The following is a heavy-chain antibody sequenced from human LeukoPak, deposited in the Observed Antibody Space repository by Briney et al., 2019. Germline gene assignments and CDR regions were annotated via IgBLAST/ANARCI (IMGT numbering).Heavy chain of an antibody. CDR3: ARGLLGTNDAFDI. CDR1: GFTFSSYS. CDR2: ISSSSSYI. Sequence: GGSLRLSCAASGFTFSSYSMNWVRQSPGKGLEWVSSISSSSSYIYYAGSVKGRFTISRDNAKNSLYLQLNSLRAEDTAVYYCARGLLGTNDAFDIWGQGTVVTVSS. V-gene: IGHV3-21*01. D-gene: IGHD1-14*01. J-gene: IGHJ3*02.